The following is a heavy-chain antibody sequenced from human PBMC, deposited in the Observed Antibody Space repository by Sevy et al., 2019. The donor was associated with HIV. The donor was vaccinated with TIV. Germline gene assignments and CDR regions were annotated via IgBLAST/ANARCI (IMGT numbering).Heavy chain of an antibody. V-gene: IGHV4-34*01. CDR2: INHSGST. J-gene: IGHJ6*03. Sequence: SETLSLTCAVYGGSCSGYYWSWIRQPPGKGLEWIGEINHSGSTNYNPSLKSRVTISVDTSKNQFSLKLSSVTAADTAVYYCARGITMIAPYYYYYMDVWGKGTTVTVSS. CDR1: GGSCSGYY. CDR3: ARGITMIAPYYYYYMDV. D-gene: IGHD3-22*01.